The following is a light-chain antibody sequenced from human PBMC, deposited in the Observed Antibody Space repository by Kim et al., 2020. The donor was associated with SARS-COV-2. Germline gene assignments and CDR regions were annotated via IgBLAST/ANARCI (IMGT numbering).Light chain of an antibody. J-gene: IGKJ1*01. CDR1: QSVGNTY. CDR2: GAS. CDR3: QQYGTSPRT. V-gene: IGKV3-20*01. Sequence: SPGERAPRSCRASQSVGNTYLAWYQQKPGQPPRLLIYGASTRATGIPDRFSGSGSGTDFILTISGLEPEDFAVYYCQQYGTSPRTFGQGTKVDIK.